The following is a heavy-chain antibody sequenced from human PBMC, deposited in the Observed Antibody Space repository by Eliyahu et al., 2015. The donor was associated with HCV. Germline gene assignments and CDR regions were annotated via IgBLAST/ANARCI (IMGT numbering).Heavy chain of an antibody. D-gene: IGHD3-10*01. CDR3: ARVPLWYGMDV. J-gene: IGHJ6*02. CDR1: GGSFSGYY. Sequence: QVQLQQWGAGLLKHSETLSLTCAVYGGSFSGYYWSWIRQPPGKGLEWIGEINHSGSTNYNPSLKSRVTISVDTSKNQFSLKLSSVTAADTAVYYCARVPLWYGMDVWGQGTTVTVSS. V-gene: IGHV4-34*01. CDR2: INHSGST.